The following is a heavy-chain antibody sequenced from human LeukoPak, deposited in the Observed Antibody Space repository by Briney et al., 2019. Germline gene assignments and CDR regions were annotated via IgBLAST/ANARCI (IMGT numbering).Heavy chain of an antibody. Sequence: ASVEVSCKASGYTFTGYYIHWVRQAPGQGLEWMGWINPNSGDTNYSQKVQGRVTMTRDRSITTVYLELSRLRSDDAAVFYCARGSYDDAFDIWGQGTLVTVFS. CDR2: INPNSGDT. J-gene: IGHJ3*02. CDR3: ARGSYDDAFDI. CDR1: GYTFTGYY. D-gene: IGHD3-10*01. V-gene: IGHV1-2*02.